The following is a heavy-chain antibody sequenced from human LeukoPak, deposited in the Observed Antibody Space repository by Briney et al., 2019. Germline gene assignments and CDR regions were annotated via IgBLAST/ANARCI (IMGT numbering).Heavy chain of an antibody. J-gene: IGHJ4*02. CDR2: INPNSGGT. CDR1: GYTFTGYY. Sequence: GASVKVSCKASGYTFTGYYMHWVRQAPGQGLEWMGWINPNSGGTNYAQKFQGRVTMTRDTSISTAYMEPSRLRSDDTAVYYCASPPMIGTFGELLFPTVDYWGQGTLVTVSS. V-gene: IGHV1-2*02. CDR3: ASPPMIGTFGELLFPTVDY. D-gene: IGHD3-10*01.